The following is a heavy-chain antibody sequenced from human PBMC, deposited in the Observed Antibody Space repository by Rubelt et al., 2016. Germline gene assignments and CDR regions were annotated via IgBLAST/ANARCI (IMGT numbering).Heavy chain of an antibody. CDR1: GGSFSGYY. Sequence: QVQLQQWGAGLLKPSETLSLTCAVYGGSFSGYYWSWIRQHPGKGLEWIGYIYYSGSTYYNLSLKSRVTISVDTSKNQFSLKLSSVTAADTAVYYCARGDNFAHDFWGQGTLVTVSS. V-gene: IGHV4-34*01. CDR3: ARGDNFAHDF. D-gene: IGHD1-1*01. J-gene: IGHJ4*02. CDR2: IYYSGST.